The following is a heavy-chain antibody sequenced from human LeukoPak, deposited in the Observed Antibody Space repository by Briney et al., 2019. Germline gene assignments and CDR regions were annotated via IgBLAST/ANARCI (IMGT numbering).Heavy chain of an antibody. J-gene: IGHJ4*02. D-gene: IGHD1-1*01. V-gene: IGHV3-23*01. CDR1: GITIRNYG. CDR2: ISGSSGST. CDR3: AKNLRGLEPTDY. Sequence: PGGSLRLSCAASGITIRNYGMTWVRQAPGRGLQWVSAISGSSGSTYYADSVKGRFTISRDNSKNTLYLQMNSLRAEDTAVYYCAKNLRGLEPTDYWGQGTLVTVSS.